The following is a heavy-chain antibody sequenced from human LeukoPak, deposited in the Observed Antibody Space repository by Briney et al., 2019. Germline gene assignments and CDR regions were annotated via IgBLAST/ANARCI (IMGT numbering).Heavy chain of an antibody. J-gene: IGHJ4*02. V-gene: IGHV3-23*01. CDR3: AKDTVWSGSGSYYDY. Sequence: GGSLRLSCAASGFTFSSYAMSWVRQAPGKGLEWVSAISGSGGSTYYADSVKGRFTISRDNSKKKLSLQMNSLRAEDTAVYHCAKDTVWSGSGSYYDYWGQGTLVTVSS. D-gene: IGHD3-10*01. CDR2: ISGSGGST. CDR1: GFTFSSYA.